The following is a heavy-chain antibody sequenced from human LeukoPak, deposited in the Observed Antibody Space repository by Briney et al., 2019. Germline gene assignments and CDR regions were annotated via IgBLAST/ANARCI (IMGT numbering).Heavy chain of an antibody. D-gene: IGHD5-24*01. J-gene: IGHJ4*02. CDR1: GGSFSGYY. CDR2: IYYSGST. V-gene: IGHV4-59*01. Sequence: SETLSLTCAVYGGSFSGYYWSWIRQPPGKGLEWIGYIYYSGSTNYNPSLKSRVTISVDTSKNQFSLKPSSVTAADTAVYYCASSDGYNDYWGQGTLVTVSS. CDR3: ASSDGYNDY.